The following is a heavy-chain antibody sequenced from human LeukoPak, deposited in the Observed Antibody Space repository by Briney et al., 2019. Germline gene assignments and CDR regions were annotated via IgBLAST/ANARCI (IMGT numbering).Heavy chain of an antibody. CDR3: AICDSSGYYFVNAFDI. V-gene: IGHV1-69*05. Sequence: GSSVKVSCKASGGTFSSYAISWVRQAPGQALEWMGRIIPIFGTANYAQKFQGRVTITTDESTSTAYMELSSLRSEDTAVYYCAICDSSGYYFVNAFDIWGQGTMVTVSS. D-gene: IGHD3-22*01. CDR2: IIPIFGTA. CDR1: GGTFSSYA. J-gene: IGHJ3*02.